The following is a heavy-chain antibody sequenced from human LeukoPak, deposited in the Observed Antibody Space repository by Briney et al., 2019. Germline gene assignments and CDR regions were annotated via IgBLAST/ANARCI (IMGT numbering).Heavy chain of an antibody. J-gene: IGHJ4*02. CDR2: ISWNSGSI. V-gene: IGHV3-9*01. D-gene: IGHD3-22*01. CDR3: AKAQYYYDSSGPDY. Sequence: GGSLRLSCAASGFTFDDYAMPWVRQAPGKGLEWVSGISWNSGSIGYADSVKGRFTISRDNAKNSLYLQMNSLRAEDTALYYCAKAQYYYDSSGPDYWGQGTLVTVSS. CDR1: GFTFDDYA.